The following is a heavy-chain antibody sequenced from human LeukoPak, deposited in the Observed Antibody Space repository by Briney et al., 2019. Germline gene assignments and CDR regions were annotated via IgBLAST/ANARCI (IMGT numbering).Heavy chain of an antibody. CDR3: ARDSGSYSTPFDY. V-gene: IGHV1-69*01. J-gene: IGHJ4*02. CDR1: GGTFSSYA. Sequence: SVKVSCKASGGTFSSYAISWVRQAPGQGLEWMRGIIPIFGTANYAQKFQGRVTITADESTSTAYMELSSLRSEDTAVYYCARDSGSYSTPFDYWGQGTLVTVSS. D-gene: IGHD1-26*01. CDR2: IIPIFGTA.